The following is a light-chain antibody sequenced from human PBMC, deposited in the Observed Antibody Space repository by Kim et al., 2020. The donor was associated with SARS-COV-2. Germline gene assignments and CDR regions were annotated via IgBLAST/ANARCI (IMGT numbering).Light chain of an antibody. CDR2: GND. J-gene: IGLJ2*01. CDR3: AAWDDSLNVV. CDR1: RSNIGSNS. V-gene: IGLV1-47*01. Sequence: QPVLTQPPSASGTPGQRVTISCSGSRSNIGSNSVFWYQQLPGTAPKLLIYGNDQRPSGVPDRFSGSKSGTSASLAISGLRSEDEADYYCAAWDDSLNVVFGGGTQLTVL.